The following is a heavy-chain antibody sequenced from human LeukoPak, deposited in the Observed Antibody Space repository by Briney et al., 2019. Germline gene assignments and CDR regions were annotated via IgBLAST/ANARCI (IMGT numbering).Heavy chain of an antibody. V-gene: IGHV3-23*01. J-gene: IGHJ4*02. Sequence: PGGSLRLSCAASGFTFSSYAMSWVRQAPGKGLEWVSAISGSGGSTYYADSVKGRLTISRDNSKNTLYLQMNSLRAEDTAVYYCATETYDSSSIDYWGQGTLVTVSS. CDR1: GFTFSSYA. D-gene: IGHD3-22*01. CDR3: ATETYDSSSIDY. CDR2: ISGSGGST.